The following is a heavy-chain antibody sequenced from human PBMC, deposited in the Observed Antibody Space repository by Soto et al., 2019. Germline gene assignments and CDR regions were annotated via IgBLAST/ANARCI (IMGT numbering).Heavy chain of an antibody. CDR1: GFTFSSYG. D-gene: IGHD6-6*01. CDR3: ARDGRSSSI. Sequence: QVQLVASGGGVVQPGRSLRLSCAASGFTFSSYGMHWVRQAPGKGLEWVAVIWYDGSNKYYADSVKGRFTISRDNSKNTLYLQMNSLRAEDTAVYYCARDGRSSSIWGQGTLVTVSS. CDR2: IWYDGSNK. V-gene: IGHV3-33*01. J-gene: IGHJ4*02.